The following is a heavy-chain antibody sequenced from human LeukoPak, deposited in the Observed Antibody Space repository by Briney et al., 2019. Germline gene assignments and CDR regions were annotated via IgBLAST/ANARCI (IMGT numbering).Heavy chain of an antibody. J-gene: IGHJ4*02. CDR3: ATVTRECRRASCYNY. D-gene: IGHD2-2*02. V-gene: IGHV1-8*01. Sequence: ASVKVSCKASGYTFTSCDINWVRQATGQGLEWMGWMNPNSGHTGYAQKFQGRITMTRNSPIRTAYMELSSLGSEDTAVYYFATVTRECRRASCYNYWGQGTLVTVSS. CDR1: GYTFTSCD. CDR2: MNPNSGHT.